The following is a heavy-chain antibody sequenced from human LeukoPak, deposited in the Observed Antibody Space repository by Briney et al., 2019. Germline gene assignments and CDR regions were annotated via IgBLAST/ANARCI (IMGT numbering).Heavy chain of an antibody. V-gene: IGHV3-53*01. D-gene: IGHD3-10*01. CDR3: ARVLSGRGSPYNYYYDMDV. CDR2: TYSNGRT. J-gene: IGHJ6*03. Sequence: GASLRLSCAAAGFTVSSNYMSWVRQAPGKGLEWVAVTYSNGRTYYADSVKGRFTISRDMSKNTLYLQMNSLRAEDTAVYYCARVLSGRGSPYNYYYDMDVWGKGTTVTISS. CDR1: GFTVSSNY.